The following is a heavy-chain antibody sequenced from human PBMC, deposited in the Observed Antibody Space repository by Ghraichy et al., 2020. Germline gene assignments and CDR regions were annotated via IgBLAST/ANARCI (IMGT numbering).Heavy chain of an antibody. V-gene: IGHV4-38-2*02. D-gene: IGHD1-26*01. CDR3: ARTFTGSFPNAFDL. CDR1: GYSINSGYY. J-gene: IGHJ3*01. CDR2: THHTGST. Sequence: ESLNISCSVSGYSINSGYYWGWTRQSPEKGLEWIGTTHHTGSTYFNPSLRSRVTITVDTTKNQVSLKLNSVTAADTAVYYCARTFTGSFPNAFDLWGQGRMVTVSS.